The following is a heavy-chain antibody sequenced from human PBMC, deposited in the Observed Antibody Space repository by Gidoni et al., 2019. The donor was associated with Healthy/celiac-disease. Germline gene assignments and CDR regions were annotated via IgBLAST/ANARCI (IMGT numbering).Heavy chain of an antibody. V-gene: IGHV3-73*02. CDR3: TRLTSSGWPG. J-gene: IGHJ4*02. CDR2: IRSKANSYAT. D-gene: IGHD6-19*01. Sequence: EVQLVESGGGLVQPGGSLKLSCAASGFTFSGSAMHWVRQASGKGLEWVGRIRSKANSYATAYAASVKGRFTISRDDSKNTAYLQMNSLKTEDTAVYYCTRLTSSGWPGWGQGTLVTVSS. CDR1: GFTFSGSA.